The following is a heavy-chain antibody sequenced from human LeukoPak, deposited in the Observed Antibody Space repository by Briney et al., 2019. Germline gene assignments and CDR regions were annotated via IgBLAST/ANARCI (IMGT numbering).Heavy chain of an antibody. V-gene: IGHV1-46*01. Sequence: ASVKVSCKASGYTFTSYYMHWVRQAPGQGLEWMGIINPSGGSTSYAQKFQGRVTMTTDTSTSTVYMELSSLRFEDTAVYYCATGYSSGWYIHWGQGTLVTVSS. J-gene: IGHJ4*02. CDR2: INPSGGST. CDR3: ATGYSSGWYIH. D-gene: IGHD6-19*01. CDR1: GYTFTSYY.